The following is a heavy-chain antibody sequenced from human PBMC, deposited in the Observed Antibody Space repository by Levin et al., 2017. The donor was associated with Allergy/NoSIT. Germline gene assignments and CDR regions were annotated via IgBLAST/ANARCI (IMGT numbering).Heavy chain of an antibody. CDR2: IKQDGDEK. D-gene: IGHD4-23*01. CDR1: GFTLGNYW. V-gene: IGHV3-7*01. CDR3: ARDPGGYDY. J-gene: IGHJ4*02. Sequence: LSGGSLRLSCAASGFTLGNYWMSWVRQAPGKGLEWVASIKQDGDEKYYVDSVKGRFTISRDNAKNSLYLQMNNLRAEDTAVYYCARDPGGYDYWGQGTLVTASS.